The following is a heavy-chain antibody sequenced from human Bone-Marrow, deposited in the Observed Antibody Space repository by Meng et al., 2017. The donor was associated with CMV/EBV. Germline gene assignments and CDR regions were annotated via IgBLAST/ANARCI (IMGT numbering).Heavy chain of an antibody. Sequence: GGSLRLSCAASGFTFSSYGMHWVRQAPGKGLEWVAFIRYDGSNKYYADSVKGRFTISRDNSKNTLYLQMNSLRAEDTAVYYCAKDQEAVTTDYYYGMDVCGQGTTVTVSS. CDR1: GFTFSSYG. CDR3: AKDQEAVTTDYYYGMDV. CDR2: IRYDGSNK. V-gene: IGHV3-30*02. J-gene: IGHJ6*02. D-gene: IGHD4-11*01.